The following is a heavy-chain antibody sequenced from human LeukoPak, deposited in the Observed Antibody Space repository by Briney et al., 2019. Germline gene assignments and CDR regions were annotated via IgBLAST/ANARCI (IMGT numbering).Heavy chain of an antibody. J-gene: IGHJ6*04. CDR3: ARDGGAYNSRLYYYGMDV. D-gene: IGHD3-16*01. CDR1: GFTFSSYE. Sequence: PGGSLRLSCAASGFTFSSYEMNWVRQAPGKGLEWVSYISSSGSTIYYADSVKGRFTISRDNAKNSLYLQMNSLRAEDTAVYYCARDGGAYNSRLYYYGMDVWGKGTTVTVSS. CDR2: ISSSGSTI. V-gene: IGHV3-48*03.